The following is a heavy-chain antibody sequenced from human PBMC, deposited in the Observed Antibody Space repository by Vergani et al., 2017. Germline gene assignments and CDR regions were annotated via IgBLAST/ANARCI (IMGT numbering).Heavy chain of an antibody. CDR2: INTNTGNP. CDR1: GFTFSSYT. D-gene: IGHD5-12*01. Sequence: QVQLVESGGGVVQPGRSLRLSCAASGFTFSSYTMNWVRQAPGQGLEWMGWINTNTGNPTYAQGFTGRFVFSLDTSVSTAYLQISSLKAGDTAVYYCARAFVATIFVVTAGGMDVWGQGTTVTVSS. V-gene: IGHV7-4-1*02. CDR3: ARAFVATIFVVTAGGMDV. J-gene: IGHJ6*02.